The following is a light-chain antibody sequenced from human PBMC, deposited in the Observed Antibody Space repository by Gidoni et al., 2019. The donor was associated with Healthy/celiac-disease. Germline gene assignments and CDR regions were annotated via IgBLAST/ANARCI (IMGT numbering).Light chain of an antibody. Sequence: DIQMTQSPSSLSASVGDRVTITCRASQSISSYLNWYQQKPGKAPKLLIYAASSLQSGVPSRFSGSGSGIDFTLTISSLQPEDFATYYCQQSYSTPRTFXXXTKVEIK. CDR3: QQSYSTPRT. CDR2: AAS. CDR1: QSISSY. J-gene: IGKJ1*01. V-gene: IGKV1-39*01.